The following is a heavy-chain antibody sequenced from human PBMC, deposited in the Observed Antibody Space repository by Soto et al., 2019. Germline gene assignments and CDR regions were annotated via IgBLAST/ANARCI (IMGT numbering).Heavy chain of an antibody. CDR2: ISYDGSNK. CDR1: GFIFSSYA. CDR3: GRTGLLHGMEV. Sequence: QVQLVESGGGVVQPGRSLRLSCAASGFIFSSYAMHWVRQAPGKGLEWVAVISYDGSNKYYADSVKGRFTISRDNSKNTLYLQMNSLSAVVTAVYYCGRTGLLHGMEVWGQGTTVTVSS. D-gene: IGHD2-15*01. J-gene: IGHJ6*02. V-gene: IGHV3-30-3*01.